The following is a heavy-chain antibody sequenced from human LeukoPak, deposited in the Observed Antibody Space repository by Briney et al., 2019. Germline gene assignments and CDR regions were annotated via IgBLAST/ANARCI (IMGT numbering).Heavy chain of an antibody. V-gene: IGHV3-74*01. Sequence: GGPLRLSCAASGFIFSNYWMHWVRQAPGKGLVWVSQIHSDGSITGYADSVKDRFTISRDNAKNTLYLQMNSLRAEDTAVFYCARGGVVAATDYWGQGTLVTVPS. CDR2: IHSDGSIT. CDR1: GFIFSNYW. D-gene: IGHD5-12*01. J-gene: IGHJ4*02. CDR3: ARGGVVAATDY.